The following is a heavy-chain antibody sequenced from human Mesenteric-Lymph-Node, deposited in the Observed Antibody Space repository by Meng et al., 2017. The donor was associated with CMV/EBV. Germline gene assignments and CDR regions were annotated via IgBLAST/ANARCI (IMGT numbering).Heavy chain of an antibody. Sequence: VSGDSNSGDDSYWSWIRQPPGKGLEWIGYIYESGSTSYNPSLESRVTISVDTSKNQFSLKVMSVTAADTAVYYCAREGTNSYYFDYWGQGTLVTVSS. J-gene: IGHJ4*02. V-gene: IGHV4-30-4*01. CDR3: AREGTNSYYFDY. CDR2: IYESGST. CDR1: GDSNSGDDSY. D-gene: IGHD1-14*01.